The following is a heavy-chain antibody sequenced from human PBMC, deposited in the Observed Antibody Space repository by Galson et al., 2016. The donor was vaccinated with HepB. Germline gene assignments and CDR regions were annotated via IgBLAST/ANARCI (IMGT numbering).Heavy chain of an antibody. CDR3: AKLSITNIRSGYYGFPNL. J-gene: IGHJ5*02. CDR2: ISGGDDNS. D-gene: IGHD3/OR15-3a*01. V-gene: IGHV3-23*01. Sequence: SLRLSCAASGFTFTTYAMSWVRQAPGKGLEWVASISGGDDNSFCADSVKGGFTISRDNSKNTVSLQMYSLRAEDTAVYYCAKLSITNIRSGYYGFPNLWGQGTLVTVSS. CDR1: GFTFTTYA.